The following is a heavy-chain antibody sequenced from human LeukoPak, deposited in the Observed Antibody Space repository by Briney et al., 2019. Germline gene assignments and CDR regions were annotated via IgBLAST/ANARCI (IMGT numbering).Heavy chain of an antibody. V-gene: IGHV3-23*01. CDR2: VSTSGGST. Sequence: GGSLRLSCAASGLTFSRYAMSWVRQAPGKGLEWVSGVSTSGGSTYYADSVKGRFTISRDNSKNTLHLQMNSLRAEDTAIYYCAKQAYDSPRTNFDYWGQGTLVTV. CDR3: AKQAYDSPRTNFDY. CDR1: GLTFSRYA. J-gene: IGHJ4*02. D-gene: IGHD3-22*01.